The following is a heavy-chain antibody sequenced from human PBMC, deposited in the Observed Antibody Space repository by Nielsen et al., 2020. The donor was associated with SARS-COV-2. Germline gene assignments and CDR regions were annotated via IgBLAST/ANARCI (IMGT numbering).Heavy chain of an antibody. D-gene: IGHD4-17*01. CDR3: ARDSPYLTGTFDP. J-gene: IGHJ5*02. CDR1: GFTFSSYS. Sequence: GESLKISCAASGFTFSSYSMNWVRQAPGKGLEWVSSISSSSSYIYYADSVKGRFTISRDNAKNSLYLQMNSLRAEDTAVYYCARDSPYLTGTFDPWGQGTLVTVSS. V-gene: IGHV3-21*01. CDR2: ISSSSSYI.